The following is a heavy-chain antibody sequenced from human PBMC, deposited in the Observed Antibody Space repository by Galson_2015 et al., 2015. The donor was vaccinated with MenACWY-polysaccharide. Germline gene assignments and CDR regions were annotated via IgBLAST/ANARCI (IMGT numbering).Heavy chain of an antibody. D-gene: IGHD6-19*01. Sequence: SLRLSCAASGFTLSSYAMTWVRQAPGKGLEWVSGISGSGGSTYYADSVKGRFTISRDSSKNTLSLQMDSLRADDPAVYYCAKTLGYSSFGVDVWGQGTTVTVSS. CDR3: AKTLGYSSFGVDV. V-gene: IGHV3-23*01. J-gene: IGHJ6*02. CDR1: GFTLSSYA. CDR2: ISGSGGST.